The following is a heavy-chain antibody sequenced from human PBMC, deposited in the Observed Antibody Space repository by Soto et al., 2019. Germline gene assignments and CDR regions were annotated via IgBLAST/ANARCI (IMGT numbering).Heavy chain of an antibody. CDR3: AREGYCSSSMCYGGYYYMDV. J-gene: IGHJ6*03. CDR2: ISAYNGHA. CDR1: GYTLTNYG. V-gene: IGHV1-18*01. Sequence: QVQLVQSGGEVKNPGASVKVSCKAFGYTLTNYGISWVRQAPGQGLAWMGWISAYNGHANYAQKFQGRAILTTDRPTSTAYMELRSLGSDDTAEYYCAREGYCSSSMCYGGYYYMDVWGKGTTVTVS. D-gene: IGHD2-2*01.